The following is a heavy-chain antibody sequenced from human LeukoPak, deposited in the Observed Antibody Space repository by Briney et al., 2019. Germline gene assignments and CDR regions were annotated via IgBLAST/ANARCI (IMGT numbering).Heavy chain of an antibody. CDR2: IRYDGSNK. V-gene: IGHV3-30*02. CDR1: GFSFSRYD. Sequence: GGSLRLSCAASGFSFSRYDIHWVRQAPGKGLEWVAFIRYDGSNKNYADSVKGRFTISRDNFMSTVYLQMNSLRAEDTAVYYCAKDRQTITIFGVVNTPRANFNYWGQGTLVTVSS. CDR3: AKDRQTITIFGVVNTPRANFNY. D-gene: IGHD3-3*01. J-gene: IGHJ4*02.